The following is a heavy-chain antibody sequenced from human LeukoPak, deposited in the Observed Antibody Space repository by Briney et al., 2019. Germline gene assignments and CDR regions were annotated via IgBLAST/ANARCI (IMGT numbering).Heavy chain of an antibody. CDR1: GFTSSNYG. Sequence: AGGSLRLSCAASGFTSSNYGMHWVRQAPGKGLEWVALIRYDGSHISYADSVKGRFTISRDNSKNTLYLQLKSLRTEDTAVYYCATQYSGWSAFDYWGQGTLVTVSS. J-gene: IGHJ4*02. D-gene: IGHD5-12*01. CDR2: IRYDGSHI. CDR3: ATQYSGWSAFDY. V-gene: IGHV3-30*02.